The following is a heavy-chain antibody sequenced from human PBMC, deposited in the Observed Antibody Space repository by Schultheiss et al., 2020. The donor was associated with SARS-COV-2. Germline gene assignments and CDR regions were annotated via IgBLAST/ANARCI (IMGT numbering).Heavy chain of an antibody. V-gene: IGHV3-66*01. J-gene: IGHJ6*02. CDR1: GFTVSSNY. CDR3: ARDNYDYYYYGMDV. D-gene: IGHD4-11*01. CDR2: ISGSGGST. Sequence: GGSLRLSCAASGFTVSSNYMSWVRQAPGKGLEWVSAISGSGGSTYYADSVKGRFTISRDNSKNTLYLQMNSLRVEDTAVYYCARDNYDYYYYGMDVWVQGTTVTVSS.